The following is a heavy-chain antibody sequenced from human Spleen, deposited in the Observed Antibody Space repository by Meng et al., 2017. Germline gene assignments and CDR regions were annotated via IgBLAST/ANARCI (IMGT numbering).Heavy chain of an antibody. Sequence: GESLKISCAASGFTFSSSAMSWVRQAPGKGLEWVSGISGSGGSTYYADSVKGRFTISRDNAKNTLYLQMNSLRAEDTAVYYCAKSKYYGSGSYPNLYYYYGMDVWGQGTTVTVSS. V-gene: IGHV3-23*01. CDR1: GFTFSSSA. D-gene: IGHD3-10*01. CDR3: AKSKYYGSGSYPNLYYYYGMDV. J-gene: IGHJ6*02. CDR2: ISGSGGST.